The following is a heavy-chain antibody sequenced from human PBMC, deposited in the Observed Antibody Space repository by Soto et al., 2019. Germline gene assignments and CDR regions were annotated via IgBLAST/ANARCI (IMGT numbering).Heavy chain of an antibody. Sequence: GGSLRLSCAASGFTFSSYAMSWVRQAPGKGLEWVSAISGSGGSTYYADSVKGRFTISRDNSKNTLYLQMNSLRAEDTAVYYCALRGYDSSGPPLMIQVFDYWGQGTLVTVSS. V-gene: IGHV3-23*01. CDR2: ISGSGGST. D-gene: IGHD3-22*01. CDR1: GFTFSSYA. CDR3: ALRGYDSSGPPLMIQVFDY. J-gene: IGHJ4*02.